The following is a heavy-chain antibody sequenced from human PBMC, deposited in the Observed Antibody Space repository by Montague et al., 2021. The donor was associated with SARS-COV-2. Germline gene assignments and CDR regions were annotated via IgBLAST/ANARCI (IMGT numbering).Heavy chain of an antibody. Sequence: PALVKPTQTLTLTCTFSGFSLSTSGMCVSWIRQPPGKALEWLALIDWDDDKYYSTSLKTRLTISKDTSKNQVVLTMTNMDPVDTATYYCAHRGRLDSSGYLIDAFDIWGQGTMVTVSS. CDR3: AHRGRLDSSGYLIDAFDI. CDR1: GFSLSTSGMC. V-gene: IGHV2-70*12. D-gene: IGHD3-22*01. J-gene: IGHJ3*02. CDR2: IDWDDDK.